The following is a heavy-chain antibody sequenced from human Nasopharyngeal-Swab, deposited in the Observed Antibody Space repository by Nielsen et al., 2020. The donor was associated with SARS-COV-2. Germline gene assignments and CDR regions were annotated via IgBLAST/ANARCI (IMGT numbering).Heavy chain of an antibody. Sequence: ASVKVSCKASGYTFTSYGISWVRQAPGQGLEWMGWISAYNGNTNYAQKLQGRVTMTTDTSTSTAYMELRSLRSDDTAVYYCARGRGLRFLSPHWFDPWGQGTLVTVSS. V-gene: IGHV1-18*01. CDR2: ISAYNGNT. J-gene: IGHJ5*02. D-gene: IGHD3-3*01. CDR1: GYTFTSYG. CDR3: ARGRGLRFLSPHWFDP.